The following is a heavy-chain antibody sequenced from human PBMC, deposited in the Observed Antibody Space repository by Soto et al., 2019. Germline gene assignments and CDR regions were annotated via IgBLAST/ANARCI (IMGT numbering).Heavy chain of an antibody. J-gene: IGHJ4*02. CDR3: ASQNYYDSSGYPFDY. CDR2: IYYSGRT. V-gene: IGHV4-30-4*01. D-gene: IGHD3-22*01. CDR1: GGSISSGDYY. Sequence: SETLSLTCTVSGGSISSGDYYWSWIRQPPGKGLEWIGYIYYSGRTYYNPSLKSRVTISVDTSKNQFSLKLSSVTAADTAVYYCASQNYYDSSGYPFDYWGQGTMVTVSS.